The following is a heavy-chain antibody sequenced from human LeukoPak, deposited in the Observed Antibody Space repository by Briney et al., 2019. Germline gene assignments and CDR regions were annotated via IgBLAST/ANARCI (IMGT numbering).Heavy chain of an antibody. J-gene: IGHJ3*02. CDR2: IYTSGST. V-gene: IGHV4-61*02. CDR3: ARDLTYYYDSSGYIMDAFDI. Sequence: SQTLSLTCTVSGGSISSGSYYWSWIRQPSGKGLEWIGRIYTSGSTNYNPSLKSRVTISVDTAKNQFSLKLSSVTAADTAVYYCARDLTYYYDSSGYIMDAFDIWGQGTMVTVSS. D-gene: IGHD3-22*01. CDR1: GGSISSGSYY.